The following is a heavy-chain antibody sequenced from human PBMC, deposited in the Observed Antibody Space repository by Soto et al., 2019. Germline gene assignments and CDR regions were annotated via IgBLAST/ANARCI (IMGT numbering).Heavy chain of an antibody. CDR2: FYYGGNTNYNPSLT. CDR3: ARENIVGATDWFDP. CDR1: GGSIISNY. Sequence: SETLSLTCTVSGGSIISNYWSWIRQPLGKGLEWIGYFYYGGNTNYNPSLTNYNPSLKSRVTMSVDTSKNQFSLKVSSVSAADTAVYYCARENIVGATDWFDPWGQGTLVTVS. D-gene: IGHD1-26*01. J-gene: IGHJ5*02. V-gene: IGHV4-59*01.